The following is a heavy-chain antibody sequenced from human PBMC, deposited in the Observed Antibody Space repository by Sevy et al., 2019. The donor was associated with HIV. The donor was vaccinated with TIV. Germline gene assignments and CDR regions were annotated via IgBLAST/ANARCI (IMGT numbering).Heavy chain of an antibody. D-gene: IGHD2-15*01. J-gene: IGHJ4*02. CDR1: GFTFSSYW. V-gene: IGHV3-74*01. CDR3: VAANTWQDY. CDR2: VNSDGSST. Sequence: GGSLRLSCAASGFTFSSYWMHWVRQAPGKGPVWFSGVNSDGSSTNYADSVKGRFTISRESAKNTLDLQMNSLRAEDTAVYFCVAANTWQDYWGQGTLVTVSS.